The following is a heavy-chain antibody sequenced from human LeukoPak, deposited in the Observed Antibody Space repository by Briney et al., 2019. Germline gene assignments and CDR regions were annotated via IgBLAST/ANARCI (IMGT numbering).Heavy chain of an antibody. CDR3: ARVDPVGMRYYFDY. CDR2: ISSNGGST. V-gene: IGHV3-64*01. CDR1: GFTFSSYA. J-gene: IGHJ4*02. Sequence: PGGSLRLSCAASGFTFSSYAMHWVRQAPGKGLEYVSAISSNGGSTYYANSVKGRFTISRDNSKNTLYLQMGSLRAEDMAVYYCARVDPVGMRYYFDYWGQGTLVTVSS. D-gene: IGHD7-27*01.